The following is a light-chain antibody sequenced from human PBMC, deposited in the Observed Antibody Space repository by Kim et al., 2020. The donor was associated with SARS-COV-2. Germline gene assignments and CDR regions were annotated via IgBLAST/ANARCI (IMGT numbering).Light chain of an antibody. Sequence: QSALTQPASVSGSPGQSITISCTGTSSDIGGYNYVSWSQQHPGKAPKLMIFDVSNRPSGVSNRFSGSKSGNTASLTISGLQAEDEADYYCSSYSTISTNWVFGGGTQLTVL. CDR2: DVS. CDR3: SSYSTISTNWV. V-gene: IGLV2-14*03. J-gene: IGLJ3*02. CDR1: SSDIGGYNY.